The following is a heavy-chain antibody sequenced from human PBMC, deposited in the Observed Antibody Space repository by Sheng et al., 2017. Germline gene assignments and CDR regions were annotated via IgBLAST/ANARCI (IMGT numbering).Heavy chain of an antibody. J-gene: IGHJ4*02. CDR2: INPNSGGT. CDR1: GYTFTGYY. D-gene: IGHD6-13*01. CDR3: ARSAPFSSSWYYFDY. Sequence: QVQLVQSGAEMKKPGASVKVSCKASGYTFTGYYMHWVRQAPGQGLEWMGRINPNSGGTNYAQKFQGRVTMTRDTSISTAYMELSRLRSDDTAVYYCARSAPFSSSWYYFDYWGQGTLVTVSS. V-gene: IGHV1-2*06.